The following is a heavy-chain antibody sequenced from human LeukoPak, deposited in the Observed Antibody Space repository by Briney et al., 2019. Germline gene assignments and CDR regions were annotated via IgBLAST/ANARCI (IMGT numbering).Heavy chain of an antibody. J-gene: IGHJ5*02. CDR1: GFIFSSYG. V-gene: IGHV3-30*02. CDR2: MHYDGSNK. Sequence: GGSLRLSCAASGFIFSSYGMHWVRQAPGKGLEWVAFMHYDGSNKDYSDSVKGRFTISRDNSKNTLYLQMNSLRVVDTAVYYCAKDSESAYSKSADHWGQGTLVTVSS. D-gene: IGHD6-13*01. CDR3: AKDSESAYSKSADH.